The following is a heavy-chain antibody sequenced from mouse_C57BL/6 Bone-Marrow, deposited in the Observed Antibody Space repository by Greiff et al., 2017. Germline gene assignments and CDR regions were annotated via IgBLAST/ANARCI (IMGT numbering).Heavy chain of an antibody. J-gene: IGHJ4*01. Sequence: QVQLQQSGAELVKPGASVKLSCKASGYTFTSYWMHWVQQRPGRGLEWIGRIGPNSGGTKYNEKFKSQATLTGDNPSSTAYMQLSSLTSEYSAVYYGARSKVGRTRAMDYWGQGTSVTVSS. V-gene: IGHV1-72*01. CDR3: ARSKVGRTRAMDY. D-gene: IGHD3-3*01. CDR2: IGPNSGGT. CDR1: GYTFTSYW.